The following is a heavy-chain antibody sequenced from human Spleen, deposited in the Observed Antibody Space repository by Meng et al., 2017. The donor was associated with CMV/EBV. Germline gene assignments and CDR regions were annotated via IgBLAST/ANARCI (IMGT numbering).Heavy chain of an antibody. CDR1: GGSISSSSYY. J-gene: IGHJ4*02. Sequence: SETLSLTCTVSGGSISSSSYYWGWIRQPPGKGLEWIGSIYYSGSTYYNPSLKSRVTISVDTSKSHFSLKLSSMTAADTAVYYCARRVVYAMTDYFDYWGQGTLVTVSS. CDR2: IYYSGST. D-gene: IGHD2-8*02. V-gene: IGHV4-39*07. CDR3: ARRVVYAMTDYFDY.